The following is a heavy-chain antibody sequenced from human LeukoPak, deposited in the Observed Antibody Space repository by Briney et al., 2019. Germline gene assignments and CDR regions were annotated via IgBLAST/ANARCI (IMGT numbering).Heavy chain of an antibody. D-gene: IGHD5-18*01. CDR1: GFTFSSYA. Sequence: GGSLRLSCAASGFTFSSYAMSWVRQAPGKGLEWVSAISGSGGSTYYADSVKGRFTISRDNSKNTLYLQMNSLRAEDTAVYYCAKGRRGYSYGYPYYYYYYYMDVWGKGTTVTVS. J-gene: IGHJ6*03. CDR2: ISGSGGST. V-gene: IGHV3-23*01. CDR3: AKGRRGYSYGYPYYYYYYYMDV.